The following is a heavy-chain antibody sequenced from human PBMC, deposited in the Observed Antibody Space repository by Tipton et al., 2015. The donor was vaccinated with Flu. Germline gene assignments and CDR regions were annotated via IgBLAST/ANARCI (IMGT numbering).Heavy chain of an antibody. CDR2: ISPYDGST. Sequence: QLVQSGPEVKKPGASVKVSCKTSGYSFTNYGISWVRQAPGQGLEWLGWISPYDGSTNYAQNLLGRVTMATDTSTSTAYMELKSLISDDTAVYFCARGWLEDAFDIWGQGTMVTVSS. D-gene: IGHD3-22*01. CDR3: ARGWLEDAFDI. CDR1: GYSFTNYG. V-gene: IGHV1-18*04. J-gene: IGHJ3*02.